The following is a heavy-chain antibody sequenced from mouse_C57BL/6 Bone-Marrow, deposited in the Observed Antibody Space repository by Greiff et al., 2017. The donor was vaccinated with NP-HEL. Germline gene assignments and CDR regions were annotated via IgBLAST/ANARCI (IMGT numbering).Heavy chain of an antibody. CDR3: ARLDYGSSYEGY. J-gene: IGHJ2*01. CDR1: GYAFSSYW. V-gene: IGHV1-80*01. Sequence: LQQSGASVKISCKASGYAFSSYWMNWVKQRPGKGLEWIGQIYPGDGDTNYNGKFKGKATLTADKSSSTAYMQLSSLTSEDSAVYFCARLDYGSSYEGYWGQGTTLTVSS. D-gene: IGHD1-1*01. CDR2: IYPGDGDT.